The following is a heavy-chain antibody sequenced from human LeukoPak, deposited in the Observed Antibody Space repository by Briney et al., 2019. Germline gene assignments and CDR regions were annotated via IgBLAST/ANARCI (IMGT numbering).Heavy chain of an antibody. J-gene: IGHJ4*02. CDR3: ARDVVHLSDY. CDR2: IKQDGSEK. V-gene: IGHV3-7*01. D-gene: IGHD2-15*01. CDR1: GFTLSSYW. Sequence: GGSLRLSCAASGFTLSSYWMSWVRQAPGKGLEWVANIKQDGSEKYYVDSVKGRFTISRDNAKNSLYLQMNSLRAEDTAVYYCARDVVHLSDYWGQGTLVTVSS.